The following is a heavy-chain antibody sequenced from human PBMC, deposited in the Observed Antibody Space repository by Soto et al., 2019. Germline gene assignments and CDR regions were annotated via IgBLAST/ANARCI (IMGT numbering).Heavy chain of an antibody. V-gene: IGHV1-2*02. Sequence: RASVKVSCKASGYTFTGCYMRCVRQAPGQGLEWMGWINPNSGGTNYAQKFQGRVTMTRDTSISAAYMEQRSLRSDDTAVYYVASTADYVAAFDYWGQGTLVTVSS. CDR2: INPNSGGT. D-gene: IGHD3-16*01. CDR3: ASTADYVAAFDY. J-gene: IGHJ4*02. CDR1: GYTFTGCY.